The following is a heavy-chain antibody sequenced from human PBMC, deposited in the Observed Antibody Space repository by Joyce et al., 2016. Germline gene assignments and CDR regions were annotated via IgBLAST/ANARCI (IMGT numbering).Heavy chain of an antibody. D-gene: IGHD6-6*01. CDR1: GGRFSSDA. Sequence: QVQLVQSGAEVRTPGSSVRLSCKASGGRFSSDAITWVRQAPGQGLEWMGGISPISDTTKYAQKFQGRVTMTAHDSTRTAYMELSSLRSEDTAVYYCARGESIASALDYWGQGTLVAVSS. CDR2: ISPISDTT. J-gene: IGHJ4*02. V-gene: IGHV1-69*01. CDR3: ARGESIASALDY.